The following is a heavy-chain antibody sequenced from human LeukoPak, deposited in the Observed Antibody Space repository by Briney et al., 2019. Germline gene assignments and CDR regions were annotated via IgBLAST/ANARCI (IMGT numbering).Heavy chain of an antibody. V-gene: IGHV1-8*01. CDR2: MNPNSGNT. J-gene: IGHJ4*02. Sequence: ASVKVSCKASGYTFTSYDINWVRQATGQGPEWMGWMNPNSGNTGYAQKFQGRVTMTRNTSISTAYMELSSLRSEDTAVYYCARSYYDSSGYYVDYWGQGTLVTVSS. CDR1: GYTFTSYD. D-gene: IGHD3-22*01. CDR3: ARSYYDSSGYYVDY.